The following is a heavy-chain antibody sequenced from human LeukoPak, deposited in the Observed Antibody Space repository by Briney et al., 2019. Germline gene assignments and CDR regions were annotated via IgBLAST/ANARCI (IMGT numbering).Heavy chain of an antibody. D-gene: IGHD3-22*01. Sequence: GGSLRLSCAASGFTFDDYAMHWVRQAPGKGLEWVSGISWNSGSIGYADSVKGRFTISRDNAKNSLYLQMNSLRAVDTALYYCAKANYYDSSGYHHDAFDIWGQGTMVTVSS. V-gene: IGHV3-9*01. CDR1: GFTFDDYA. J-gene: IGHJ3*02. CDR3: AKANYYDSSGYHHDAFDI. CDR2: ISWNSGSI.